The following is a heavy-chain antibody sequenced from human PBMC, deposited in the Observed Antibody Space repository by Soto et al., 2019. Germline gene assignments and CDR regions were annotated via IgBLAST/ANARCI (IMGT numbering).Heavy chain of an antibody. CDR2: ISGGGGGT. V-gene: IGHV3-23*01. Sequence: PGGSLRLSCAASGFTFNSYAMNWVRQAPGKGLEWVSSISGGGGGTYYADSVKGRLTISRDNSKNTLYLQMNSLRAEDTAVYYCAKRTSGWYFDYWGQGTLVTVSS. CDR1: GFTFNSYA. CDR3: AKRTSGWYFDY. J-gene: IGHJ4*02. D-gene: IGHD6-19*01.